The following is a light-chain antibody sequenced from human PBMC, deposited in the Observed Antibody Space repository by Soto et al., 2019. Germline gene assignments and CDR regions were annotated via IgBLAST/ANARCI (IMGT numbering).Light chain of an antibody. CDR3: QQSYGTLWT. J-gene: IGKJ1*01. CDR2: AAP. Sequence: DIQMTQSPSSLSASVGDRVTITCRASQSISSYLNWYQQKPGKAPKLLIYAAPSLQSGVPSRFSGSGSGTDFTLTISSLQPEDFATYYCQQSYGTLWTFGQGTKVEIK. V-gene: IGKV1-39*01. CDR1: QSISSY.